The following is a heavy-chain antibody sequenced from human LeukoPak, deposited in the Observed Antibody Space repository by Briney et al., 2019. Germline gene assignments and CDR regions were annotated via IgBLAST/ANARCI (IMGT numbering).Heavy chain of an antibody. D-gene: IGHD6-13*01. CDR3: AREDYSSSWYSDY. CDR2: INTSGST. J-gene: IGHJ4*02. V-gene: IGHV4-61*02. Sequence: SETLSLTCTVSGGSISSGSYYWSWIRQPAGKGLEWIGRINTSGSTNYNPSLKSRVTMSVDTSKNQFSLKLSSVTAADTAVYYCAREDYSSSWYSDYWGQGTLVTVSS. CDR1: GGSISSGSYY.